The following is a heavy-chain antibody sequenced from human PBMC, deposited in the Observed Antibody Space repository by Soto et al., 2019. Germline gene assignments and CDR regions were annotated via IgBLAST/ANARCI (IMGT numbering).Heavy chain of an antibody. V-gene: IGHV3-33*01. CDR2: IWYDGSNK. D-gene: IGHD3-10*01. CDR1: GFTFSSYG. J-gene: IGHJ6*02. CDR3: ARDYYGSGSYEYGMDV. Sequence: QVQLVESGGGVVQPGRSLRLSCAASGFTFSSYGMHWVRQAPGKGLEWVAVIWYDGSNKYYADSVKGRFTISRDNSKNTLYLQMNSLRAEDTAVYYCARDYYGSGSYEYGMDVWGQGTTVTVSS.